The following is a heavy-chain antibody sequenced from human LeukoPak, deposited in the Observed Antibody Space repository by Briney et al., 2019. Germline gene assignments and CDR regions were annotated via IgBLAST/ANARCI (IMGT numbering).Heavy chain of an antibody. V-gene: IGHV3-21*04. CDR3: AKDSKMFWSGYDY. D-gene: IGHD3-3*01. CDR1: GFTFSSYS. CDR2: ISSSSSYI. J-gene: IGHJ4*02. Sequence: GGSLRLSCAASGFTFSSYSMNWVRQAPGKGLEWVSSISSSSSYIYYADSVKGRFIISRDNAKDSLYLQMNSLRAEDTAVYYCAKDSKMFWSGYDYWGQGTLVTVSS.